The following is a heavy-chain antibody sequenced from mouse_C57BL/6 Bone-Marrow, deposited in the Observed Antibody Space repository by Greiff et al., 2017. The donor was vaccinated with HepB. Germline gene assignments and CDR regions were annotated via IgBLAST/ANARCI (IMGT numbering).Heavy chain of an antibody. J-gene: IGHJ1*03. Sequence: QVQLKQPGAELVKPGASVKMSCKASGYTFTSYWITWVKQRPGQGLEWIGDIYPGSGSTNYNEKFKSKATLTVDTSSSTAYMQLSSLTSEDSAVYYCARGRRRYFDVWGTGTTVTVSS. CDR3: ARGRRRYFDV. V-gene: IGHV1-55*01. CDR1: GYTFTSYW. CDR2: IYPGSGST.